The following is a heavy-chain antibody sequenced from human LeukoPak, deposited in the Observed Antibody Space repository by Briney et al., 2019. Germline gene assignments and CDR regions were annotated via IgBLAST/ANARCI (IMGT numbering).Heavy chain of an antibody. CDR2: IYYSGST. Sequence: SETLSLTCTVSGGSISSSSYYWGWIRQPPGKGLEWIGSIYYSGSTYYNPSLKSRVTISVDTSKNQFSLKLSSVTAADTAVYYCARFRYFDWLPSDYWGQGTLVTVSS. CDR1: GGSISSSSYY. CDR3: ARFRYFDWLPSDY. J-gene: IGHJ4*02. V-gene: IGHV4-39*01. D-gene: IGHD3-9*01.